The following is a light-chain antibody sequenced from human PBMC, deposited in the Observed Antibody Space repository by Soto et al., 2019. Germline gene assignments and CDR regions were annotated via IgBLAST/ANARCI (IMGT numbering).Light chain of an antibody. V-gene: IGKV1-39*01. J-gene: IGKJ1*01. Sequence: DIQMTQSPSSLSASVGDRVTITCRASHSISSYLNWYQQKPGEAPKLLISVASTLQSGVPARFSGRGSGTEFSLTISSLQPEDSAHYYCQQSYTQPPAFGQGTKVEIK. CDR1: HSISSY. CDR3: QQSYTQPPA. CDR2: VAS.